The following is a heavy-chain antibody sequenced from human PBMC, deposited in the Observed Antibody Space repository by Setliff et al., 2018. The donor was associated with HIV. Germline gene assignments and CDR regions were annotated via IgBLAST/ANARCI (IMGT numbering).Heavy chain of an antibody. CDR2: INHGGIT. J-gene: IGHJ3*02. V-gene: IGHV4-34*01. CDR3: ARVSKNLWSSFLFESYAFDI. Sequence: SETLSLTCAVYGGSFSGYYWSWIRQPPGKGLEWIGEINHGGITYYSPSLESRASLSIATSKNQFSLTLTSVTAADTAVYYCARVSKNLWSSFLFESYAFDIWGQGTVVTVSS. CDR1: GGSFSGYY. D-gene: IGHD3-3*01.